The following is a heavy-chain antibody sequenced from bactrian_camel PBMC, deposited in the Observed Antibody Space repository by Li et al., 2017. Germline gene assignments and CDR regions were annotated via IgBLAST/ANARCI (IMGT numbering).Heavy chain of an antibody. J-gene: IGHJ4*01. V-gene: IGHV3S53*01. CDR1: SDRTLT. D-gene: IGHD6*01. CDR2: IYTINQMT. CDR3: AAGNPSLYPDSWKRWSEYDV. Sequence: HVQLVESGGGSVQAGGSLRLACAGYSDRTLTLAWFRQAPGKQREGVGKIYTINQMTTYADSVKGRFTIAQDNAKNVMYLQMNNLKPEDTAMYYCAAGNPSLYPDSWKRWSEYDVWGQGTQVTVS.